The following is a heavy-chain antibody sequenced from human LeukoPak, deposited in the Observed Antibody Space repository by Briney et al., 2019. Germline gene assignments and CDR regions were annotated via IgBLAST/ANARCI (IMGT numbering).Heavy chain of an antibody. CDR2: ISYDGSNK. CDR1: GFTFSSYG. J-gene: IGHJ6*03. D-gene: IGHD4-17*01. V-gene: IGHV3-30*18. Sequence: PGGSLRLSCAASGFTFSSYGKHWVRQAPGKGLEWVAVISYDGSNKYYADSVKGRFTISRDNSKNTLYLQMNSLRAEDTAVYYCAKDRVTTYYMDVWGKGTTVTVSS. CDR3: AKDRVTTYYMDV.